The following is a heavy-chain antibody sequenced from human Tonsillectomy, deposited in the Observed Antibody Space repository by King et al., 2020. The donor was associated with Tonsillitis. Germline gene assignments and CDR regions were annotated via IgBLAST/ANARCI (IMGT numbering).Heavy chain of an antibody. CDR2: INHSGST. CDR3: ASGDLDI. CDR1: GGSFSAYW. J-gene: IGHJ3*02. Sequence: VQLQQWGAGLLKPSETLSRTCAVYGGSFSAYWWSWIRQPPGKGLEWLGEINHSGSTKYNPSLKSRVTISVDTSKNQFPLNLSSVTAADTAVYFCASGDLDIWGQGTMVTVSS. V-gene: IGHV4-34*01.